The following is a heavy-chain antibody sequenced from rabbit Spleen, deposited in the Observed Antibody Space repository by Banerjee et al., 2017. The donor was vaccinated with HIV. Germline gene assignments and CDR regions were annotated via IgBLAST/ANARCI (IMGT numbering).Heavy chain of an antibody. CDR2: INSGTGAT. D-gene: IGHD8-1*01. CDR1: GFSFSNNYC. CDR3: ARDTASSFSSYGMDL. Sequence: QSLEESGGDLVKPGASLTLTCTASGFSFSNNYCMCWVRQAPGKGLEWIACINSGTGATWYASWAKGRFTISKTSSITVTLQMTSLTAADTATYFCARDTASSFSSYGMDLWGQGTLVTVS. V-gene: IGHV1S40*01. J-gene: IGHJ6*01.